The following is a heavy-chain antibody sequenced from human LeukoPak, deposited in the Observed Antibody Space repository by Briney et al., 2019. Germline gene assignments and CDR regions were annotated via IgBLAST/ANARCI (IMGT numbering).Heavy chain of an antibody. CDR3: AKCRSLSPASATNY. CDR1: EFTFSSYS. CDR2: ITNSGNSK. J-gene: IGHJ4*02. V-gene: IGHV3-48*01. D-gene: IGHD2-15*01. Sequence: GGSLRLSCAASEFTFSSYSMNWVRQAPGKGLEWVSYITNSGNSKSYADSVKGRFTISRDDSKNTLYLQMNSLRAEDMAVYYCAKCRSLSPASATNYWGQGTLVTVSS.